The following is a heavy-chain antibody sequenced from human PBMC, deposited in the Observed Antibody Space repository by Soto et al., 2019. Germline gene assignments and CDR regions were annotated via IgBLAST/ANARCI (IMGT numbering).Heavy chain of an antibody. CDR2: IYYSGST. CDR3: ARRKVPAAAYFYWLLYPL. V-gene: IGHV4-59*01. CDR1: GGSISSYY. D-gene: IGHD3-9*01. Sequence: SETLSLTCTVSGGSISSYYWSWIRQPPGKGLEWIGYIYYSGSTNYNPSLKSRVTISVDTSKNEFSLTLSSVTAADTAVYYCARRKVPAAAYFYWLLYPLRGQET. J-gene: IGHJ6*01.